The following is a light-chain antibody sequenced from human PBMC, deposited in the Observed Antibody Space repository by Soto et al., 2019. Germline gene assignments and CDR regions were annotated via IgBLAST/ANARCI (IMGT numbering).Light chain of an antibody. CDR1: QTVSSNY. CDR3: QQYGDLPWT. V-gene: IGKV3-20*01. Sequence: EIVLTQSPGTLSLSPGERATLSCRASQTVSSNYLAWYQQKPGRAPRLLIYGASSRATGIPDRFSGSGSGTDFILTINRLEPEDFALYYCQQYGDLPWTFGQGTKVDTK. J-gene: IGKJ1*01. CDR2: GAS.